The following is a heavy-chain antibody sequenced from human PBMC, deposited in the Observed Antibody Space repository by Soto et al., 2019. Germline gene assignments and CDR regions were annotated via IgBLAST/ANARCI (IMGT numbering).Heavy chain of an antibody. CDR3: GRDDYGIFPY. J-gene: IGHJ4*02. D-gene: IGHD3-10*01. CDR2: IDPKNGGT. CDR1: GYSISAYY. Sequence: ASVKVSCKASGYSISAYYIHWVRQAPGQGLEWMGWIDPKNGGTVSAQKFQGRLTMTRDTSISTVYMDLSGLTSDDTALYYCGRDDYGIFPYWGQGSLVTVSS. V-gene: IGHV1-2*02.